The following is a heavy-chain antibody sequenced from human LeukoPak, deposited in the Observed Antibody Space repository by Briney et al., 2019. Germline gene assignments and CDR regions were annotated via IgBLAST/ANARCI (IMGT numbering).Heavy chain of an antibody. D-gene: IGHD4-17*01. J-gene: IGHJ3*02. CDR2: IWYDGSNE. Sequence: GGSLRLSCAASGFTFSSSGMHWVRQAPGKGLEWVAVIWYDGSNEYYADSVKGRFTISRDNSKNTLYLQMNSLRAEDTDVYFCAKDPNGDYIGTFDIWGQGTMVTVSS. V-gene: IGHV3-33*06. CDR3: AKDPNGDYIGTFDI. CDR1: GFTFSSSG.